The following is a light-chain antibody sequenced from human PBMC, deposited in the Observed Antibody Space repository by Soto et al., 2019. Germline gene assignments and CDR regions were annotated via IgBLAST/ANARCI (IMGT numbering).Light chain of an antibody. CDR2: DAS. CDR1: QSISSW. CDR3: QDYSPYLWT. Sequence: DIQMTQFPSTLSASVGDRVTITCRASQSISSWLTWYQQKPGKAPKLLIYDASNLESGVPSRVSGSGSGKEFTLTISSLQHDDLSTYYCQDYSPYLWTFGQGTKVEI. J-gene: IGKJ1*01. V-gene: IGKV1-5*01.